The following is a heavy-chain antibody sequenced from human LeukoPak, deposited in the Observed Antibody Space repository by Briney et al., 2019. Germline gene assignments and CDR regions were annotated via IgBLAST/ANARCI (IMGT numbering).Heavy chain of an antibody. V-gene: IGHV4-61*05. CDR3: ARAAPRDYYDSSSFDY. J-gene: IGHJ4*02. CDR2: IYYSGST. D-gene: IGHD3-22*01. Sequence: SETLSLTCTVSGDSISSSSSYWGWIRQPPGEGLEWIGYIYYSGSTNYNPSLKSRVTISVDTSKNQFSLKLSSVTAADTAVYYCARAAPRDYYDSSSFDYWGQGTPVTVSS. CDR1: GDSISSSSSY.